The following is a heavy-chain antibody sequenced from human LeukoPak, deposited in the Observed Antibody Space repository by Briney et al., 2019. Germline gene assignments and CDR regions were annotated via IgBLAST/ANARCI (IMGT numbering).Heavy chain of an antibody. V-gene: IGHV4-34*01. CDR1: GGSFSGYY. D-gene: IGHD3-3*01. CDR3: ASFGYYGFWSGSFDY. Sequence: SETLSLTCAVYGGSFSGYYWSWIRQPPGKGLEWIGEINHSGSTNYNPSLKSRVTISVDTSKNQFSLKLSSVTAADTAVYYCASFGYYGFWSGSFDYWGQGTLVTVSS. J-gene: IGHJ4*02. CDR2: INHSGST.